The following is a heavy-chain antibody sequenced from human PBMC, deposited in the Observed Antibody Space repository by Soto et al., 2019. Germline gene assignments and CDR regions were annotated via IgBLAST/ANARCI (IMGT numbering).Heavy chain of an antibody. CDR2: IIPILGIA. D-gene: IGHD3-10*01. V-gene: IGHV1-69*02. J-gene: IGHJ6*02. CDR1: GGTFSSYT. Sequence: QVQLVQSGAEVKKPGSSVKVSCKASGGTFSSYTISWVRQAPGQGLEWMGRIIPILGIANYAQKFRGRVTITAAKSTSTAYMELSSLRSEDTAVYYCARGSERPPYYYGMAVWGQGTTVTVSS. CDR3: ARGSERPPYYYGMAV.